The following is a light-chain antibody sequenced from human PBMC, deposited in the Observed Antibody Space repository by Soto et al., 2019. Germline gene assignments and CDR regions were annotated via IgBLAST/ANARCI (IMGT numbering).Light chain of an antibody. CDR1: SSNIGAGYD. CDR2: GNI. Sequence: QSVLTQPPSVSGAPGQRVTISCTGSSSNIGAGYDVYWYQQLPGTAPKLLIHGNINRPSGVPDRVSGSKSGTSASLAITGLQAEDEADYYCQSFDSSLSGVVFGGGTKLTVL. J-gene: IGLJ2*01. V-gene: IGLV1-40*01. CDR3: QSFDSSLSGVV.